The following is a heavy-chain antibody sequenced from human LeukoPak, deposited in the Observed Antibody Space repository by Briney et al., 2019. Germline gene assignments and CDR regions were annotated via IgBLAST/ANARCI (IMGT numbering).Heavy chain of an antibody. D-gene: IGHD7-27*01. Sequence: ASVKVSCKASGYTFTGYYMHWVRQAPGQGLEWMGIINPSGGSTSYAQKFQGRVTMTRDTSTSTVYMELSSLRSEDTAVYYCARDGELGGDYYYGMDVWGQGTTVTVSS. CDR1: GYTFTGYY. CDR3: ARDGELGGDYYYGMDV. CDR2: INPSGGST. V-gene: IGHV1-46*01. J-gene: IGHJ6*02.